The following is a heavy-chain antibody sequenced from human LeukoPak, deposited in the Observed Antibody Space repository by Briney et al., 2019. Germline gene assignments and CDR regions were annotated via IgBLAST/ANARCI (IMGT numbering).Heavy chain of an antibody. CDR2: INSDGSST. Sequence: GGSLRLSCAASGFAFSNNWMHWVRQAPGKGPLWVSRINSDGSSTSYADSVKARFTISRDNAKNTLYLQMNSLRAEDTALYYCASSDWYAAFDIWGQGTMVTVSS. V-gene: IGHV3-74*01. CDR1: GFAFSNNW. J-gene: IGHJ3*02. D-gene: IGHD3-9*01. CDR3: ASSDWYAAFDI.